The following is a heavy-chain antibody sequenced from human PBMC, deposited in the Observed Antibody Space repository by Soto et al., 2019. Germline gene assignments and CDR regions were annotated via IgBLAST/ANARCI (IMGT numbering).Heavy chain of an antibody. V-gene: IGHV3-53*01. J-gene: IGHJ5*02. CDR3: ASDYYDRSGYHWFAP. D-gene: IGHD3-22*01. Sequence: PGGSLRLSCAASGFTVSSNYMSWVRQAPGKGLEWVSVIYSGGSTYYADSVKGRFTISRDNSKNTLYLQMNSLRAEDTAVYYCASDYYDRSGYHWFAPWGQGTLVTVPS. CDR2: IYSGGST. CDR1: GFTVSSNY.